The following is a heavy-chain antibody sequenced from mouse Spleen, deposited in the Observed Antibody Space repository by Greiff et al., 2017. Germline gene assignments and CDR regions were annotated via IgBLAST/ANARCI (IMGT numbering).Heavy chain of an antibody. Sequence: EVHLVESGGGLVKPGGSLKLSCAASGFAFSSYDMSWVRQTPGRRLEWVATISSGGGGTYYPESVKGRFTLSRDNASNPLYLPRSSLRSEDTALYSCSRQAYDNYPRWFAYWGQGTLVTVSA. V-gene: IGHV5-9*02. CDR2: ISSGGGGT. J-gene: IGHJ3*01. CDR1: GFAFSSYD. D-gene: IGHD2-10*02. CDR3: SRQAYDNYPRWFAY.